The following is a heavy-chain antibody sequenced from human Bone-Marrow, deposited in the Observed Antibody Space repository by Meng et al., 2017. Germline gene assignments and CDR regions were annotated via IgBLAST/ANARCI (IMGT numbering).Heavy chain of an antibody. CDR2: MYSGGDT. CDR1: GFTVSSKY. V-gene: IGHV3-53*02. J-gene: IGHJ5*02. Sequence: GHVVETGGGLIQPGGSLRLSCAASGFTVSSKYMSWVRQSPGKGLEWVSVMYSGGDTHYTDSVKGRFTISKDNSKNTLYLQMNNLRAEDTAVYYCATGETRYWFDPWGQGALVTVAS. CDR3: ATGETRYWFDP. D-gene: IGHD1-26*01.